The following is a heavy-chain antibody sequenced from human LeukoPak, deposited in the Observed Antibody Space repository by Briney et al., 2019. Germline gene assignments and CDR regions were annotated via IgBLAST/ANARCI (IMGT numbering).Heavy chain of an antibody. CDR1: GGSISSYY. Sequence: SETLSLTCTVSGGSISSYYWSWIRQPPGKGLEWIGYIYTSGSTNYNPSLKSRVTISVDTSKNQFSLEVSFVTAADTAVYYCARGGTWYYAFDYWGQGTLVTVSS. CDR2: IYTSGST. D-gene: IGHD2-15*01. J-gene: IGHJ4*02. V-gene: IGHV4-4*09. CDR3: ARGGTWYYAFDY.